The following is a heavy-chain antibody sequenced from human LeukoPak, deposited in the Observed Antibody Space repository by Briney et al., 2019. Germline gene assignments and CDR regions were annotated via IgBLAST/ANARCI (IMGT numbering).Heavy chain of an antibody. CDR2: IRSSGSPI. CDR3: ASLYGGNLYSGLDV. D-gene: IGHD4-23*01. Sequence: PGGSLRLSCAASGFTFSSYEMNWVRQAPRKGLEWLSYIRSSGSPIYYADSVKGRFTISRDNGKNSLYLQMDDLRAEDTAVYYCASLYGGNLYSGLDVWGQGTTVTVSS. J-gene: IGHJ6*02. CDR1: GFTFSSYE. V-gene: IGHV3-48*03.